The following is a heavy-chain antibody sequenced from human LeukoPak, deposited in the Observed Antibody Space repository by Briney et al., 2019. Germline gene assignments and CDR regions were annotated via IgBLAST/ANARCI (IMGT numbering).Heavy chain of an antibody. D-gene: IGHD1-26*01. CDR3: ARGYDYSGSQGYYMDV. CDR2: INHSGST. Sequence: SETLSLTCAVYGGSFSGYYWSWIRQPPGKGLEWIGEINHSGSTNYNPSLKSRVTITVDTSKNQFSLKLSSVTAADTAVYYCARGYDYSGSQGYYMDVWGKGTTVTVSS. V-gene: IGHV4-34*01. J-gene: IGHJ6*03. CDR1: GGSFSGYY.